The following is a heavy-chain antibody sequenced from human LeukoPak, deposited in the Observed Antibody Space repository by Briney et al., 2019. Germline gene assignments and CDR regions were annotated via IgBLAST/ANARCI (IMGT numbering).Heavy chain of an antibody. D-gene: IGHD3-9*01. Sequence: GGSLRLSRAASGFTFSSYAMHWVRQAPGKGLEWVAVISYDGSNKYYADSVKGRFTISRDNSKNTLYLQMNSLRAEDTAVYYCARSDILTGHYDYWGQGTLVTVSS. CDR1: GFTFSSYA. CDR3: ARSDILTGHYDY. CDR2: ISYDGSNK. V-gene: IGHV3-30*04. J-gene: IGHJ4*02.